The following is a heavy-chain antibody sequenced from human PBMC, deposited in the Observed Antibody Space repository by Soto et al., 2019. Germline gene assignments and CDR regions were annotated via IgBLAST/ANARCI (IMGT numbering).Heavy chain of an antibody. CDR2: INPNSGGT. CDR1: GYTFTGYY. J-gene: IGHJ6*02. Sequence: ASVKVSCKASGYTFTGYYMHWVRQAPGQGLEWMGWINPNSGGTNYAQEFQGWVTMTRDTSISTAYMELSRLRSDDTAVYYCARGVPVPGGGYYGMDVWGQGTTVTVSS. CDR3: ARGVPVPGGGYYGMDV. V-gene: IGHV1-2*04. D-gene: IGHD2-2*01.